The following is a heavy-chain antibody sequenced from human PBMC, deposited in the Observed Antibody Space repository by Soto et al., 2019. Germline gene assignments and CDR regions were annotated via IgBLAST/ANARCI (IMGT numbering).Heavy chain of an antibody. J-gene: IGHJ4*02. CDR2: IIPILGIA. Sequence: ASVKVSCKASGGTFSSYTISWVRQAPGQGLEWMGRIIPILGIANYAQKFQGRVTITADKSTSTACMELSSLRSEDTAVCYCVTVKRDFAYWGLGTLVTVAS. CDR1: GGTFSSYT. CDR3: VTVKRDFAY. V-gene: IGHV1-69*02. D-gene: IGHD6-25*01.